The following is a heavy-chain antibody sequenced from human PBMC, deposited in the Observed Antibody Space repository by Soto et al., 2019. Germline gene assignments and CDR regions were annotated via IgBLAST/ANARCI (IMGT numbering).Heavy chain of an antibody. J-gene: IGHJ4*02. D-gene: IGHD6-13*01. CDR2: INPSGGST. CDR1: GYTFTSYY. CDR3: ARGGLPGYSSSWYSDY. V-gene: IGHV1-46*01. Sequence: QVQLVQSGAEVKKPGASVKVSCKASGYTFTSYYMHWVRQAPGQGLEWMGIINPSGGSTSYAQKFQGRVTMTRDTSTSTVYMDLSSLRSEDTAVYYCARGGLPGYSSSWYSDYWGQGTLVTVSS.